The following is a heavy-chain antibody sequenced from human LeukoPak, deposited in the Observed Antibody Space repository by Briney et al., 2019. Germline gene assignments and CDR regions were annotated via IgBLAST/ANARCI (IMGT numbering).Heavy chain of an antibody. CDR2: MSYSGNT. CDR1: GGSISSSDYN. V-gene: IGHV4-39*07. CDR3: ARGLFDI. J-gene: IGHJ3*02. Sequence: SETLSLTCTVSGGSISSSDYNWGWIRQPPGKGLEWVASMSYSGNTYYNPSLKSRVTISVDTSKNQVSLTLTSVTAADTAVYYCARGLFDIWGQGTMVTVSS.